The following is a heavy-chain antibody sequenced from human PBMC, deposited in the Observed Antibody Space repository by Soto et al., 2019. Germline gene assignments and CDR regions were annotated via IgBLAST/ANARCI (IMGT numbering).Heavy chain of an antibody. D-gene: IGHD3-16*01. CDR3: AADLGY. CDR1: GFTISSYW. V-gene: IGHV3-74*01. CDR2: INRDGSRT. J-gene: IGHJ4*02. Sequence: EVQLVESGGGLVQPGGSLSLSCAASGFTISSYWMHWVRQASGKGLVWVARINRDGSRTSYADFVKGRFTISRDNAKNRLYLQMNSLRAEDTAVYYCAADLGYWGQGGLVTVSS.